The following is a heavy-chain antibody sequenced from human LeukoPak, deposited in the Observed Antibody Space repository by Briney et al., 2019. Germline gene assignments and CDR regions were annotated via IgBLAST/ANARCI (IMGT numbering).Heavy chain of an antibody. CDR3: ARDYDSSGYYYWFDP. Sequence: ASVKVSCKASGYTFTSYGISWVRQAPGQGLEWMGWISAYNGNTNYAQKLQGRVTMTTDTSTSTAYMELRSLRSDDTVVYYCARDYDSSGYYYWFDPWGQGTLVTVSS. CDR2: ISAYNGNT. V-gene: IGHV1-18*01. J-gene: IGHJ5*02. CDR1: GYTFTSYG. D-gene: IGHD3-22*01.